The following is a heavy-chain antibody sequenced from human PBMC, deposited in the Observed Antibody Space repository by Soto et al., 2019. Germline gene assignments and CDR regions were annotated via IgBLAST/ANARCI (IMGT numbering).Heavy chain of an antibody. Sequence: GGSLRLSCAASGLTFSSYGIHWVRQAPGKGLEWVAVISYDGRNEYYRDSVRGRFIISRDNSKNTVYLQMNSLRADDTAVYYCAKDPAVGYYGSGSYYNFGWFDTWGQGTLVTVSS. CDR1: GLTFSSYG. D-gene: IGHD3-10*01. CDR3: AKDPAVGYYGSGSYYNFGWFDT. V-gene: IGHV3-30*18. J-gene: IGHJ5*02. CDR2: ISYDGRNE.